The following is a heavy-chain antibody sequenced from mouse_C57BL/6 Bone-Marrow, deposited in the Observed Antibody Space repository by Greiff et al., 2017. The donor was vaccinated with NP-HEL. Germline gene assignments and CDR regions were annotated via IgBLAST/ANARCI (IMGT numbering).Heavy chain of an antibody. Sequence: QVQLQQSGAELARPGASVKLSCKASGYTFTSYGISWVKQRPGQGLEWIGEIYPRSGNTYYNDKFKGKATLTADKSSSTAYMELRSLTSEDSAVYFCERMGPLYYGSTYWYFDVWGKGTTVTVSS. CDR3: ERMGPLYYGSTYWYFDV. J-gene: IGHJ1*03. CDR2: IYPRSGNT. D-gene: IGHD1-1*01. V-gene: IGHV1-81*01. CDR1: GYTFTSYG.